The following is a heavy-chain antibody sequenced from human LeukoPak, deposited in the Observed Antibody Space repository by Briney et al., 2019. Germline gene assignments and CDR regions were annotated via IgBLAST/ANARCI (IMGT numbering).Heavy chain of an antibody. J-gene: IGHJ4*02. Sequence: PGGSLRLSRAASGFTVSSNYMSWVRQAPGKGLECVSVIYSGDGGTYYADSVKDRFTISRDNSKNTLYLQMTRLRAEDTAVYYCATAPYTKDVAWVDSWGQGTLVTVSS. CDR2: IYSGDGGT. D-gene: IGHD3-16*01. CDR1: GFTVSSNY. V-gene: IGHV3-53*01. CDR3: ATAPYTKDVAWVDS.